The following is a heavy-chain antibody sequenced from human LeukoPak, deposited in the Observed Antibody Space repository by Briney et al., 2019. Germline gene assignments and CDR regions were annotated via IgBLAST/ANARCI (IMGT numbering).Heavy chain of an antibody. CDR2: IKQDGSEK. V-gene: IGHV3-7*01. D-gene: IGHD1-26*01. Sequence: GGSLRLSCAASGFTFSSYWMSWVRQAPGKGLEWVANIKQDGSEKYYVDSVKGRFTISRDNAKNSLYLQMNSLRAEDTAVYYCARYGGSYWTLFDYWGQGTLVTVFS. CDR3: ARYGGSYWTLFDY. CDR1: GFTFSSYW. J-gene: IGHJ4*02.